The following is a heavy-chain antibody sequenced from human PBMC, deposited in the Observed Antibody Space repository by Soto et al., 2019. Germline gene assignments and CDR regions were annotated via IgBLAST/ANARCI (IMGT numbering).Heavy chain of an antibody. CDR1: GGTFSSYA. V-gene: IGHV1-18*01. Sequence: ASVKVSCKASGGTFSSYAISWVRQAPGQGLEWMGWISAYNGNTNYAQNLQGRVTMTTDTSTSTAYMELRSLRSDDTAVYYCARDLPPVDYWGQRTLVTVSS. J-gene: IGHJ4*02. CDR3: ARDLPPVDY. CDR2: ISAYNGNT.